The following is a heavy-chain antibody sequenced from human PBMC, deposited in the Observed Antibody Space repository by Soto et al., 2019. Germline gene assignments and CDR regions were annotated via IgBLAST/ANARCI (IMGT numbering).Heavy chain of an antibody. CDR2: IYNSGGS. D-gene: IGHD4-17*01. Sequence: SETLSLTCSVSGASVRSGDYYWSSIRQAPGKGLEWIGYIYNSGGSYYNPSLKGRLTISIDTSKNQFSLKLNSVTAADTAIYYCVGTGTTDDYWGRGTLVTVSS. CDR3: VGTGTTDDY. CDR1: GASVRSGDYY. V-gene: IGHV4-30-4*01. J-gene: IGHJ4*02.